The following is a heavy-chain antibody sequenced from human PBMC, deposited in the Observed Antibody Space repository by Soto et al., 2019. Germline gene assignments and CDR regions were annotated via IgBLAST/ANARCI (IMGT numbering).Heavy chain of an antibody. CDR3: ATVRGPYYDYVWGSYRFGHRLGWFDP. V-gene: IGHV1-24*01. CDR1: GYTLTELS. D-gene: IGHD3-16*02. J-gene: IGHJ5*02. CDR2: FDPEDGET. Sequence: GASVKVSCKVSGYTLTELSMHWVRQAPGKGLEWMGGFDPEDGETIYAQKFQGRVTMTEDTSTDTAYMELSSLRSEDTAVYYCATVRGPYYDYVWGSYRFGHRLGWFDPWGQGTLVTVSS.